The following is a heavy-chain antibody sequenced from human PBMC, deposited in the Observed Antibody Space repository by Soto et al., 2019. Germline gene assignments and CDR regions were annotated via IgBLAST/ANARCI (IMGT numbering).Heavy chain of an antibody. Sequence: QVQLVESGGGVVQPGRSLRLSCAASGFTFSSYGMHWVRQAPGKGLEWVAVIWYDGSNKYYADSVKGRFTISRDNSKNTLYLQMNSLRAEDTAVYYCASHGYCSGGSCSGYFDYWGQGTLVTVSS. J-gene: IGHJ4*02. D-gene: IGHD2-15*01. CDR2: IWYDGSNK. CDR1: GFTFSSYG. CDR3: ASHGYCSGGSCSGYFDY. V-gene: IGHV3-33*01.